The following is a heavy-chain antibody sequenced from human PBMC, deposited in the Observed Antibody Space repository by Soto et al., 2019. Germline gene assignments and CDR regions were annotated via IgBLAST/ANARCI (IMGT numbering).Heavy chain of an antibody. J-gene: IGHJ4*02. D-gene: IGHD6-19*01. CDR2: IIPIFDTA. Sequence: QVQLVQSGAEVKKPGSSVKVSCKASGGTFSSYAISWVRQAPGQGLEWMGGIIPIFDTANYAQKFQGRVTITADESTSTAYMELSSLRSEDTAVYYCARGPLDEHWLAKYYFDYWGQGTLVTVSS. CDR1: GGTFSSYA. CDR3: ARGPLDEHWLAKYYFDY. V-gene: IGHV1-69*12.